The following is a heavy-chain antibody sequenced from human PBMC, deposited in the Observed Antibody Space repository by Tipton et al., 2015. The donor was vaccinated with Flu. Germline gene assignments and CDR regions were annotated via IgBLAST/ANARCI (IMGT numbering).Heavy chain of an antibody. D-gene: IGHD3-10*01. J-gene: IGHJ4*02. V-gene: IGHV4-4*07. CDR1: VVSLSSYY. CDR2: IYTSGGT. Sequence: TLSLTCTVSVVSLSSYYWSWIRQPAGKGLAWIGRIYTSGGTKFNPSLRGRLTMSVDASKKEFSLKLSSVTAADTAVYYCARGSGSGTFMIFDFWGQGTLVTVSS. CDR3: ARGSGSGTFMIFDF.